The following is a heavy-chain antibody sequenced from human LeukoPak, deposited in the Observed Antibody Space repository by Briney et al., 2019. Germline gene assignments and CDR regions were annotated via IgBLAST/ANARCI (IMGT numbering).Heavy chain of an antibody. J-gene: IGHJ6*02. V-gene: IGHV1-3*01. CDR3: ARDLGSSSWYENYGMDV. D-gene: IGHD6-13*01. Sequence: ASVNVSCKASGYTFTSYAMHWVRQAPGQRLEWMGWINAGNGNTKYSQKFQGRVTITRDTSASTAYMELSSLRSEDTAVYYCARDLGSSSWYENYGMDVWGRGTTVTVSS. CDR1: GYTFTSYA. CDR2: INAGNGNT.